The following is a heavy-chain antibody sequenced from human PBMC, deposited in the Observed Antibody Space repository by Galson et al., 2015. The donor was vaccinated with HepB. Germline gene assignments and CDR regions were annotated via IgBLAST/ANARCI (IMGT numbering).Heavy chain of an antibody. J-gene: IGHJ6*02. CDR3: ARDRQLVPWRYYGMDV. V-gene: IGHV1-18*04. Sequence: SVKVSCKASGYTFTSYGISWVRQAPGQGLEWMGWISAYNGNTNYAQKLQGRVTMTTDTSTSTAYMELRSLGSDDTAVYYCARDRQLVPWRYYGMDVWGQGTTVTVSS. CDR2: ISAYNGNT. D-gene: IGHD6-13*01. CDR1: GYTFTSYG.